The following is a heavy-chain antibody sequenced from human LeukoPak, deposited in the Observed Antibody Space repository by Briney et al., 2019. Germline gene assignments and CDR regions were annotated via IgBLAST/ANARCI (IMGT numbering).Heavy chain of an antibody. CDR1: GFTFDDYA. Sequence: GGSLRLSCAASGFTFDDYAMHWVRQAPGKGLEWVSGISWNSGSIGHVDSVKGRFTISRDNAKNSLYLQMNSLRAGDTALYYCAKGSSSIAVAGTFDYWGQGTLVTVSS. J-gene: IGHJ4*02. CDR2: ISWNSGSI. V-gene: IGHV3-9*01. D-gene: IGHD6-19*01. CDR3: AKGSSSIAVAGTFDY.